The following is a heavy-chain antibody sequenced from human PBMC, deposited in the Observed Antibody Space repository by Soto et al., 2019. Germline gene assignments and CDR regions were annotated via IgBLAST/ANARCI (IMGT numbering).Heavy chain of an antibody. Sequence: SVKVSCKASGFTFTSSAMHWVRQARGQRLEWIGWIVVGSGNTNYAQKFQERVTITRDMSTSTAYMELSSLRSEDTAVYYCAALWEPEPDDAFDIWGQGTMVTVSS. V-gene: IGHV1-58*02. D-gene: IGHD1-26*01. CDR3: AALWEPEPDDAFDI. J-gene: IGHJ3*02. CDR2: IVVGSGNT. CDR1: GFTFTSSA.